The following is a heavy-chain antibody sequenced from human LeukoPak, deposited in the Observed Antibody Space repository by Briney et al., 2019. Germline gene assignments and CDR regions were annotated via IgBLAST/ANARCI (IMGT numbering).Heavy chain of an antibody. J-gene: IGHJ4*02. CDR2: ISGSGSST. D-gene: IGHD6-19*01. Sequence: QPGGSLRLSCAASGFTFISYALSWVPQAPGKRLGWVSPISGSGSSTYYADSVKGRFTISRDNSKNTLYLQMNSLRAEDTAVYYCAKGVAVASPYYFDYWGQGTLVTVSS. CDR3: AKGVAVASPYYFDY. V-gene: IGHV3-23*01. CDR1: GFTFISYA.